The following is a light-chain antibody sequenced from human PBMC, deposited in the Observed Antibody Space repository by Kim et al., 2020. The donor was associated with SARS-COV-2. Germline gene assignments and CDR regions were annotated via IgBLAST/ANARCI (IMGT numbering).Light chain of an antibody. V-gene: IGKV1-12*01. CDR2: VAS. CDR3: QQDNGFPRT. J-gene: IGKJ1*01. Sequence: DIQMTQSPSSLSASVGDRVTITCRASEGISKWLAWYQQKPGKPPKVLIYVASTLESGVPSRFSGSGSGTEFTLTISSLQPEDFATYYCQQDNGFPRTFGEGTKVEIK. CDR1: EGISKW.